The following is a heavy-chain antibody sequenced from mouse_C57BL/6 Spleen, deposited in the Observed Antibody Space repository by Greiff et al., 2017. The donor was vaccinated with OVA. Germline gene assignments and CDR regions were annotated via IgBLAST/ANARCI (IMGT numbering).Heavy chain of an antibody. J-gene: IGHJ2*01. V-gene: IGHV1-15*01. Sequence: VQLQQSGAELVRPGASVTLSCKASGYTFTDYEMHWVKQTPVHGLKWIGAIDPETGGTAYNQKFKGKAILTADKSSSTAYMELRSLTSEDSAVYYCTRDYYGSSPDYWGQGTTLTVSS. CDR2: IDPETGGT. D-gene: IGHD1-1*01. CDR1: GYTFTDYE. CDR3: TRDYYGSSPDY.